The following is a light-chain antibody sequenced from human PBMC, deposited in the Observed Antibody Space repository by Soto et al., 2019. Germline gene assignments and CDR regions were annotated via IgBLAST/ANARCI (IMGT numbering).Light chain of an antibody. Sequence: QSALTQPRSVSGSPGQSVTISCTGTSSDVGGYNYVSWYQQHPGKAPKLMIYDVSERPSGVPDRFSDSKSGNTASLTISGLQAEDEADYYCCSYAGSNTYVFGTGTKVTVL. V-gene: IGLV2-11*01. CDR3: CSYAGSNTYV. CDR1: SSDVGGYNY. CDR2: DVS. J-gene: IGLJ1*01.